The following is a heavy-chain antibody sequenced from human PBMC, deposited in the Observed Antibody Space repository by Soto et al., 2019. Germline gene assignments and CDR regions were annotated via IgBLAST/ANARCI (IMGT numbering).Heavy chain of an antibody. J-gene: IGHJ4*02. D-gene: IGHD2-21*01. V-gene: IGHV2-70*01. CDR2: INWDNNE. CDR1: GFSLSTLGTC. CDR3: ARIPHYSDSYYMDY. Sequence: SGPTLVNPTQTLTLTCTFSGFSLSTLGTCVTWIRQPPGKALEWLALINWDNNEYYTTSLKTRLTISRDTSKNQVVLTMTNVDPADTATYYCARIPHYSDSYYMDYWGQGTLVTVS.